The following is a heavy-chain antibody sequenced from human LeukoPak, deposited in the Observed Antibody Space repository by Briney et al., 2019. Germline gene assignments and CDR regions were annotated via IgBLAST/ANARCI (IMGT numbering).Heavy chain of an antibody. CDR1: GGSISSYY. CDR3: ANEHLYYYYGMDV. D-gene: IGHD1/OR15-1a*01. J-gene: IGHJ6*02. Sequence: SETLSLTCTVSGGSISSYYWSWIRQPPGKGLEWIGYIYYSGSTNYNPSLKSRVTISVDTSKNQFSLKLSSVTAADTAVYYCANEHLYYYYGMDVWGQGTTVTVSS. CDR2: IYYSGST. V-gene: IGHV4-59*01.